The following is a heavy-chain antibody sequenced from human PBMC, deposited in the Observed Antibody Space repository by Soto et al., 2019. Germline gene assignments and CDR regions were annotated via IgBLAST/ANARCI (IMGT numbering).Heavy chain of an antibody. CDR3: AREKGAYCGGDCYSQFDY. D-gene: IGHD2-21*02. V-gene: IGHV4-30-4*01. CDR2: IYYSGST. J-gene: IGHJ4*02. Sequence: KPSETLSLTCTVSGGSISSGDYYWSWIRQPPGKGLEWIGYIYYSGSTYYNPSLKSRVTISVDTSKNQFSLKLSSVTAADTAVYYCAREKGAYCGGDCYSQFDYWGQGTLVTVSS. CDR1: GGSISSGDYY.